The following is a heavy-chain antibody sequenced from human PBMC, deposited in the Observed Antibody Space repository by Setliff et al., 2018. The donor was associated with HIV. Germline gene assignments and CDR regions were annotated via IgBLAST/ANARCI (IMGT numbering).Heavy chain of an antibody. CDR3: ATSEWELIDFDY. CDR2: IYHSGRT. D-gene: IGHD1-26*01. J-gene: IGHJ4*02. CDR1: GDSISGYF. V-gene: IGHV4-38-2*02. Sequence: PSETLSLTCNVSGDSISGYFWGWIRQPPGKGLEWIGSIYHSGRTYYNPSLKSRVTMSVDTSKHQFSLNLNSVTAADTAVYFCATSEWELIDFDYWGQGTLVTVSS.